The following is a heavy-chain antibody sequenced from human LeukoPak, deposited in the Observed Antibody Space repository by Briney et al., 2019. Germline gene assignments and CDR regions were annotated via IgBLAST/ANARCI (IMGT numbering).Heavy chain of an antibody. V-gene: IGHV3-64*02. J-gene: IGHJ4*02. Sequence: GGSLRLSCAASGFTFSSFAMHWVRQAPGKGLEYVSAIGSNGRSTYYADSVKGRFTISRDSSKDTLFLQMGSLRAEDMAVYYCARSSGWFDYWGQGTLVTVSS. CDR3: ARSSGWFDY. CDR2: IGSNGRST. CDR1: GFTFSSFA. D-gene: IGHD6-19*01.